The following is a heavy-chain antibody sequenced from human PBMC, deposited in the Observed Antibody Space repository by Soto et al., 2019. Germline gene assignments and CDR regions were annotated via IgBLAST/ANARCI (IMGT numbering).Heavy chain of an antibody. Sequence: GASVKVSCKASGGTFSSYAISWVRQAPGQGLEWMGGIIPIFGTANYAQKFQGRVTITADESTSTAYMELSSLRSEDTAVYYCATRITMVRGVIITTYYYYGMDVWGQGTTVTVSS. J-gene: IGHJ6*02. V-gene: IGHV1-69*13. D-gene: IGHD3-10*01. CDR2: IIPIFGTA. CDR3: ATRITMVRGVIITTYYYYGMDV. CDR1: GGTFSSYA.